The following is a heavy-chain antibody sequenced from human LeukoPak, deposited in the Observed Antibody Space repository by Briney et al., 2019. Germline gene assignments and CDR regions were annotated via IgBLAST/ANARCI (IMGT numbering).Heavy chain of an antibody. V-gene: IGHV1-2*02. CDR3: ARSVLGASTEDY. D-gene: IGHD1-14*01. Sequence: ASVKVSCKASGYTFTGYYMHWVRQAPGQGLEWMGWINPNSGGTNYAQKFQGRVTMTRDTSISTAYVELSRLRSDDTAVYYCARSVLGASTEDYWGQGTLVTVSS. CDR2: INPNSGGT. J-gene: IGHJ4*02. CDR1: GYTFTGYY.